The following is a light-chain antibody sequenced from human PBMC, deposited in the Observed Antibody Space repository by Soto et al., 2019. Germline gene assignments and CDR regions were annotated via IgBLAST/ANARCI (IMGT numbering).Light chain of an antibody. CDR1: SSDVGSYNL. CDR2: EGS. J-gene: IGLJ2*01. V-gene: IGLV2-23*01. CDR3: CSYAGSNTFLV. Sequence: QSVLTQPASVSGSPGQSITISCTGTSSDVGSYNLVSWYQQHPGKAPKLMIYEGSKRPSGVSNRFSGSKSGNTASLTISGLQAEDEADYYCCSYAGSNTFLVFGGGTQLTVL.